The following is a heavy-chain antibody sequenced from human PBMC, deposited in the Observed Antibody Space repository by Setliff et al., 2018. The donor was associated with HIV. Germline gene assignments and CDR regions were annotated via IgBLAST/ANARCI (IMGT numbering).Heavy chain of an antibody. V-gene: IGHV3-7*03. CDR2: IKQDGSEK. D-gene: IGHD6-13*01. Sequence: GGSLRLSCAASGFTFSSYWMSWVRQAPGKGPEWVANIKQDGSEKYYVDSVKGRFTISRDNAKNSLYLQMNSLRVEDTAVYYCATPRGLYSSSGWGQGTLVTVSS. J-gene: IGHJ4*02. CDR1: GFTFSSYW. CDR3: ATPRGLYSSSG.